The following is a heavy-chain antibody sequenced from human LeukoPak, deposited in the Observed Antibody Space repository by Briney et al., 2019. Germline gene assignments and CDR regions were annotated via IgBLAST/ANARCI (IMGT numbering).Heavy chain of an antibody. D-gene: IGHD3-3*01. CDR2: ISSSGSTI. V-gene: IGHV3-11*04. CDR3: ARLTIFGVVRYYYYMDV. J-gene: IGHJ6*03. CDR1: GFTFSDYY. Sequence: GGSLRLSCAASGFTFSDYYISWIRQAPGKGLEWVSYISSSGSTIYYADSVKGRFTISRDNAKNSLYLQMNSLRAEDTAVYYCARLTIFGVVRYYYYMDVWGKGTTVTVSS.